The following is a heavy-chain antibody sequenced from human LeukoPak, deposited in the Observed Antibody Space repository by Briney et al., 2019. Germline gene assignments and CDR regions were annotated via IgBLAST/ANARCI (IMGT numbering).Heavy chain of an antibody. V-gene: IGHV3-23*01. D-gene: IGHD3-10*01. J-gene: IGHJ4*02. CDR1: EFTFSSFA. Sequence: RGSLRLSCAASEFTFSSFAMSWVRQAPGKGLEWVSGISGGGGYTNYADSVKGRFTVSSDISKNMLYLQMNSLRSEDTAVYSCAKDSYRGPRVSLDSWGQGTLVTVSS. CDR2: ISGGGGYT. CDR3: AKDSYRGPRVSLDS.